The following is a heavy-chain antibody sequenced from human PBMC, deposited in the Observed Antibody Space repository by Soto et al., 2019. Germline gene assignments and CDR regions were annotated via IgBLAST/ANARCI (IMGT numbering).Heavy chain of an antibody. CDR3: ARDLAWAFDS. CDR2: IGGSGGSI. D-gene: IGHD1-26*01. J-gene: IGHJ4*02. Sequence: GESLKISCAASGFTFSTFSMNWVRQAPGKGLEWLSYIGGSGGSISYADSVKGRFTISRDNGKNTLYLQMSSLRDEDTAVYYCARDLAWAFDSWGQGALVTV. CDR1: GFTFSTFS. V-gene: IGHV3-48*02.